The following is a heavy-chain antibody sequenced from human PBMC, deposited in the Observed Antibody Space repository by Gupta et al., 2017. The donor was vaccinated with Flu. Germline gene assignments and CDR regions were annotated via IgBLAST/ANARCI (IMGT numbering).Heavy chain of an antibody. CDR3: ARGRDYNWFDP. Sequence: QVQLQESGPGLVKSSQTLSLTCTVTGGSISSSGYYWSWIRQHPGKGLEWIGYIYYSGTSYYSPSLTSRVTISVDTSKNHFSLKLRSVTAADTAVYYCARGRDYNWFDPWGQGTLVTVSS. D-gene: IGHD3-10*01. J-gene: IGHJ5*02. V-gene: IGHV4-31*03. CDR1: GGSISSSGYY. CDR2: IYYSGTS.